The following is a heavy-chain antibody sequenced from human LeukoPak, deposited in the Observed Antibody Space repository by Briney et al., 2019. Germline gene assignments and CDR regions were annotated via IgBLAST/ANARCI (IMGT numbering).Heavy chain of an antibody. Sequence: GGSLRLSCVGSGFTFRSHAMSWVRQAPEKGLEFVSGIYENGGTTYYADSVKGRFSISRDNSKNTLYLQMDSLRGEDTAVYYCAQAFRLGYSPHFDYWGQGALVPVS. CDR2: IYENGGTT. J-gene: IGHJ4*02. D-gene: IGHD2-21*01. CDR1: GFTFRSHA. CDR3: AQAFRLGYSPHFDY. V-gene: IGHV3-23*01.